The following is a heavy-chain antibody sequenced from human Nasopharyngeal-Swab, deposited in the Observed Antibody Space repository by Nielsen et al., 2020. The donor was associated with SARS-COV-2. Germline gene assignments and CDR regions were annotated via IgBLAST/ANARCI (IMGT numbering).Heavy chain of an antibody. Sequence: SVKVSCKASGGTFSSYAISWVRQAPGQGLEWMGGIIPILGTANYAQKFQGRVTITADKSTSTAYMELSSLRSEDTAVYYCAREYGIVVVPAATGGMDVWGQGTTVTVSS. CDR3: AREYGIVVVPAATGGMDV. V-gene: IGHV1-69*10. CDR2: IIPILGTA. D-gene: IGHD2-2*01. CDR1: GGTFSSYA. J-gene: IGHJ6*02.